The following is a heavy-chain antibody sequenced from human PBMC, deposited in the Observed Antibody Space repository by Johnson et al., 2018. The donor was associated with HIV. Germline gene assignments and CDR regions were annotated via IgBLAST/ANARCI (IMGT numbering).Heavy chain of an antibody. CDR2: IYSGGRT. V-gene: IGHV3-66*03. Sequence: VQLVESGGGLIQPGGSLRLSCAASEFTVSSNYMSWVRQAPGKGLEWVSVIYSGGRTFYADSVKGRFTISRDNSKNTLYLQMNSLRAEDTAVYYCAKRVPSKQLVDAFDIWGQGTMVTVSS. CDR3: AKRVPSKQLVDAFDI. CDR1: EFTVSSNY. D-gene: IGHD6-6*01. J-gene: IGHJ3*02.